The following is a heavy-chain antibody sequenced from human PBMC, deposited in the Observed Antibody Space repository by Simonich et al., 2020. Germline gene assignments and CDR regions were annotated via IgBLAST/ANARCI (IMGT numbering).Heavy chain of an antibody. D-gene: IGHD6-6*01. Sequence: EVQLVESGGGLVQPGGSLRLSCAASGFTFSSYEMNWVRQVPGKGLEWVSYISSSGSTIYYADSVKGRFTISRDNAKNSLYLKMNSLRAEDTAVYYCARDFRLQLVEIGTYYYYGMDVWGQGTTVTVSS. CDR1: GFTFSSYE. CDR2: ISSSGSTI. V-gene: IGHV3-48*03. CDR3: ARDFRLQLVEIGTYYYYGMDV. J-gene: IGHJ6*02.